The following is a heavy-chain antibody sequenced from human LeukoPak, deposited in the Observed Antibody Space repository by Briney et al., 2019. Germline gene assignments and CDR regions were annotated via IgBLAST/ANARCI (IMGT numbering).Heavy chain of an antibody. D-gene: IGHD3-10*01. J-gene: IGHJ5*02. CDR2: IYSSGTT. CDR3: ARDTLWFGELLYGAWFDP. Sequence: SDTLSLTCTVSGGSISNYYWSWIRQPAGKGLEWIGRIYSSGTTIYNPSLKSRLTMSVDTSKNQFSLKLSSVTAADTAVYYCARDTLWFGELLYGAWFDPWGQGTLVTVSS. V-gene: IGHV4-4*07. CDR1: GGSISNYY.